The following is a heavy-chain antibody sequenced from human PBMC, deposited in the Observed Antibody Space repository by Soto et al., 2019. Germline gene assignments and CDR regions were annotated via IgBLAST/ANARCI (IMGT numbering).Heavy chain of an antibody. CDR1: GITFSGYW. Sequence: EVQLVESGGGSVQPGGSLRLSCVASGITFSGYWMHWVRQVPGKGLVWVARVDSDGSGTSYADSVKGRFTISRDNAKNTLYLQMNRLRVEDTAVDYCATVFEHWGQGIPVTVSS. J-gene: IGHJ4*02. CDR3: ATVFEH. CDR2: VDSDGSGT. V-gene: IGHV3-74*01.